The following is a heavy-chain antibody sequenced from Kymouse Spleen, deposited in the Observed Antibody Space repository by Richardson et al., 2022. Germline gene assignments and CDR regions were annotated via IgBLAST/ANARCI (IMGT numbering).Heavy chain of an antibody. D-gene: IGHD6-13*01. CDR3: SSSWYFNWFDP. CDR2: IRSKANSYAT. J-gene: IGHJ5*02. Sequence: EVQLVESGGGLVQPGGSLKLSCAASGFTFSGSAMHWVRQASGKGLEWVGRIRSKANSYATAYAASVKGRFTISRDDSKNTAYLQMNSLKTEDTAVYYCSSSWYFNWFDPWGQGTLVTVSS. CDR1: GFTFSGSA. V-gene: IGHV3-73*02.